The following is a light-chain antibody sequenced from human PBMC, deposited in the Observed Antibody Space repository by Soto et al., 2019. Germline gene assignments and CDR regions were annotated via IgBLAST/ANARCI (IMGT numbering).Light chain of an antibody. CDR3: QQYDSSPPT. CDR2: GAS. Sequence: SPGARATLSCRSSQSVSGSYLAWYQQKPGQAPRLLIYGASSRATGIPDRFSGSGSGTDFTLTISRLEPEDFAVYSCQQYDSSPPTVGQGTKVDSK. J-gene: IGKJ1*01. CDR1: QSVSGSY. V-gene: IGKV3-20*01.